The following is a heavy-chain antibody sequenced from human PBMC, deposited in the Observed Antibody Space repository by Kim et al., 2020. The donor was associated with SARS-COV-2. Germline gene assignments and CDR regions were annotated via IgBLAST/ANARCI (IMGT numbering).Heavy chain of an antibody. CDR3: ARDRSLLV. CDR2: IKEDGSEK. CDR1: GFTFSNYW. D-gene: IGHD2-15*01. V-gene: IGHV3-7*01. Sequence: GGSLRLSCAASGFTFSNYWMNWVRQAPGKGLELLTNIKEDGSEKYYVDSVKGRFTISRDNAKNSLYLQMNSLRADDTAVYYCARDRSLLVWCPGTMVTVS. J-gene: IGHJ3*01.